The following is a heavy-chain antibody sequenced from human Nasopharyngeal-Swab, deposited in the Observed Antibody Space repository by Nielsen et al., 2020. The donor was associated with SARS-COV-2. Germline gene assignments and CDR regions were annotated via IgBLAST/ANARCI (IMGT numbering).Heavy chain of an antibody. CDR2: INHSGST. CDR3: ARGGGSSLYYYYYYYMDV. D-gene: IGHD6-6*01. J-gene: IGHJ6*03. Sequence: SETLSLTCAVSGGSISSSNWWSWVRQPPGKGLEWIGEINHSGSTNYNPSLKSRVTISVDTSKNQFSLKLSSVTAADTAVYYCARGGGSSLYYYYYYYMDVWGKGTTVTVSS. V-gene: IGHV4-4*02. CDR1: GGSISSSNW.